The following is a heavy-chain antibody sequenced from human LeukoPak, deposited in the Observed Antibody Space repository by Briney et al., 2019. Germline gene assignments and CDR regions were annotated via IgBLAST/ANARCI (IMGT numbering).Heavy chain of an antibody. CDR1: GFTFSSYG. D-gene: IGHD2-2*01. Sequence: PGRSLRLSCAASGFTFSSYGMHWVRQAPGKGLEWVAVISYDGSNKYYADSVKGRFTISRDNSKNTLYLQMNSLRAEDAAVYYCAKDFYQLLTPFGYRGQGTLGTGSS. V-gene: IGHV3-30*18. CDR2: ISYDGSNK. CDR3: AKDFYQLLTPFGY. J-gene: IGHJ4*01.